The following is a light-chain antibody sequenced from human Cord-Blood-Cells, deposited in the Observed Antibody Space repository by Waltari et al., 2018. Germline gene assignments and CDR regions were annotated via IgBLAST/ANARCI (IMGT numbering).Light chain of an antibody. V-gene: IGLV10-54*01. CDR1: SNNVGNQG. Sequence: QARLTQPPSVSKGLRQTATLTCTGNSNNVGNQGAACLQQHQGHPPKLLSYRNNNRPSGISERLSASRSGNTASLTITGLQPEDEADYYCSAWDSSLSAWVFGGGTKLTVL. J-gene: IGLJ3*02. CDR2: RNN. CDR3: SAWDSSLSAWV.